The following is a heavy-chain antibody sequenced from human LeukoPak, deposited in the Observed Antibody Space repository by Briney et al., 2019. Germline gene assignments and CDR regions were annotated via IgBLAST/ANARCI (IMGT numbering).Heavy chain of an antibody. Sequence: ASVKVSRKASGYTFTGYYMHWVRQAPGQGLEWVGWINPNSGATTYAQNFQGRVTMTRDTSTGTVYMELSRLMSDDTAVYFCARADPAAADFDYWGLGNLVTVSS. D-gene: IGHD6-13*01. V-gene: IGHV1-2*02. CDR1: GYTFTGYY. J-gene: IGHJ4*02. CDR3: ARADPAAADFDY. CDR2: INPNSGAT.